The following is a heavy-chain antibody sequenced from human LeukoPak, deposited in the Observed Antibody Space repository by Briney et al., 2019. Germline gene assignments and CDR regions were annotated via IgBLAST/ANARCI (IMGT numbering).Heavy chain of an antibody. V-gene: IGHV1-69*04. J-gene: IGHJ6*02. CDR3: ASYEWFGELERIYYYYGMDV. Sequence: SVKVSCKASGGTFSSYAISWVRQAPGQGLEWVGRIIPILGIANYAQKFQSRVTITADKSTSTAYMELSSLRSEDTAVYYCASYEWFGELERIYYYYGMDVWGQGTTATVSS. CDR2: IIPILGIA. CDR1: GGTFSSYA. D-gene: IGHD3-10*01.